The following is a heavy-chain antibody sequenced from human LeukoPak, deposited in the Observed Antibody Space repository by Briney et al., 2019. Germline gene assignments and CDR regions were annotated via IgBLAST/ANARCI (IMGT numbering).Heavy chain of an antibody. D-gene: IGHD3-10*01. Sequence: SETLSLTCTVSGGSIISYYWSWIRQPAGKGLEWLGYIYYSGSTNYNPSVKSRVTISLDTSKNQSSLKLSSVTAADTAVYYCARSLVLWFGESRSGFDIWGLGTMVTVSS. CDR3: ARSLVLWFGESRSGFDI. CDR2: IYYSGST. V-gene: IGHV4-59*01. CDR1: GGSIISYY. J-gene: IGHJ3*02.